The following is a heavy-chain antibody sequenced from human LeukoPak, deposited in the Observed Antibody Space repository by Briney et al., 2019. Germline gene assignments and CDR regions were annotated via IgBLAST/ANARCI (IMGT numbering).Heavy chain of an antibody. CDR3: AREGLRSPFDY. D-gene: IGHD5-12*01. CDR2: ISSSSSYI. Sequence: GGSLRLSCAASGFTFSSYSMNWVRQAPGKGLEWVSSISSSSSYIYYADSVKGRFTISRDNAKNSLYLQMNSLRAEDTAVYYCAREGLRSPFDYWGQGTLVTVSS. V-gene: IGHV3-21*01. J-gene: IGHJ4*02. CDR1: GFTFSSYS.